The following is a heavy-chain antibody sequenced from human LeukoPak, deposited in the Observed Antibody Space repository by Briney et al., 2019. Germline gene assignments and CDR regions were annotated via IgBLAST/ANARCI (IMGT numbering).Heavy chain of an antibody. Sequence: SETPSLTCTVSNGSISTYYWSWIRQPPGKGLEWIGYIYSGGPTNSNPSLKSRVTISVDTSKNQFSLKLSSVTAADTAVYYCAGSVPAPKEFAHWGQGTLVTVSS. CDR3: AGSVPAPKEFAH. D-gene: IGHD1-1*01. J-gene: IGHJ4*02. CDR2: IYSGGPT. V-gene: IGHV4-4*09. CDR1: NGSISTYY.